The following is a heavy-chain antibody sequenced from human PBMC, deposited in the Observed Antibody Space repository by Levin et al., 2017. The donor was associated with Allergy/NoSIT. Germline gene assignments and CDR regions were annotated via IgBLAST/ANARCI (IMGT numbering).Heavy chain of an antibody. D-gene: IGHD5-24*01. CDR3: ARTEMTLGFYYNGMDG. V-gene: IGHV3-11*03. CDR2: ISASSSYT. J-gene: IGHJ6*02. CDR1: GFTFSDYY. Sequence: GESLKISCTASGFTFSDYYMSWIRQAPGKGLEWLSYISASSSYTNYAVSVKGRFTISRDNAKNALYLQMNSLRAEDTAVYYCARTEMTLGFYYNGMDGWGQGTTVTVSS.